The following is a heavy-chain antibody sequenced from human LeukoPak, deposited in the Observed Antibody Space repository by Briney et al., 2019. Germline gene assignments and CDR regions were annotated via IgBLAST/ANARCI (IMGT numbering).Heavy chain of an antibody. CDR2: INHSGST. Sequence: SETLSLTCAVYGGSFSGYYWSWIRQPPGKGLEWIGEINHSGSTNYNPSLKSRVTISVDTSKDQFSLKLSSVTAADTAVYYCYAAAGQFDYWGQGTLVTVSS. J-gene: IGHJ4*02. CDR1: GGSFSGYY. V-gene: IGHV4-34*01. D-gene: IGHD6-13*01. CDR3: YAAAGQFDY.